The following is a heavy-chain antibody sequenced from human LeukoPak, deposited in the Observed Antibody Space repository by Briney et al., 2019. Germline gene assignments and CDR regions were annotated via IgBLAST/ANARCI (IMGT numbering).Heavy chain of an antibody. CDR3: ARDKKPNYDILTGYYQPHLYNWFDP. Sequence: SETLSLTCTVSGASISSYYWSWIRQPPGKGLEWIGYIYYSGSTNYNPSLKSRVTISVDTSKNQFSLKLSSVTAADTAVYYCARDKKPNYDILTGYYQPHLYNWFDPWGQGTLVTVSS. CDR2: IYYSGST. CDR1: GASISSYY. V-gene: IGHV4-59*01. D-gene: IGHD3-9*01. J-gene: IGHJ5*02.